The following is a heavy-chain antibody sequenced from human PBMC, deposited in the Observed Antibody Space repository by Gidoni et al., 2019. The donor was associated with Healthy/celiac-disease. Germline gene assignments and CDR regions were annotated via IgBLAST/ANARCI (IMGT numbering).Heavy chain of an antibody. V-gene: IGHV3-33*01. Sequence: QVQLVESGGGVVQPGRSLRLSCAASGFTFSSYGMHWVRQAPGKGLEWVAVIWYDGSNKYYADSVKGRFTISRDNSKNTLYLQMNSLRAEDTAVYYCARGTYDLEWELQYWGQGTLVTVSS. J-gene: IGHJ4*02. CDR3: ARGTYDLEWELQY. CDR1: GFTFSSYG. D-gene: IGHD1-26*01. CDR2: IWYDGSNK.